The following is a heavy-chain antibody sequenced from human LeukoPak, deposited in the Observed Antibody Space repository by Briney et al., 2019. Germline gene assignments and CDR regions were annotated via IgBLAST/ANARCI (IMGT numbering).Heavy chain of an antibody. CDR2: IIPILGIA. Sequence: SVRVSFKASGGTFSIYAISWVRQAPGQGLEWMGRIIPILGIANYAQKFQGRVTITADKSTSTAYMELSSLRSEDTAVYYCARSLNYYDSSGYSSWGQGTLVTVSS. CDR3: ARSLNYYDSSGYSS. V-gene: IGHV1-69*04. CDR1: GGTFSIYA. J-gene: IGHJ4*02. D-gene: IGHD3-22*01.